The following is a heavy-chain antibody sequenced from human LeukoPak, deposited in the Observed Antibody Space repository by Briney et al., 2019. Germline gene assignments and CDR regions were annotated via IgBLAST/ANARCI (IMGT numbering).Heavy chain of an antibody. V-gene: IGHV3-23*01. CDR1: GFTLSSYA. D-gene: IGHD6-6*01. CDR3: AKDFRGYSSSTSFDF. Sequence: GGSLRLSCAASGFTLSSYAMNWVRQAPGKGLEWVSAISGSSGSTYYADSVKGRFTISRDNSKNTLYVQMNSLRAEDTAVYYCAKDFRGYSSSTSFDFWGQGTLVTVSS. J-gene: IGHJ4*02. CDR2: ISGSSGST.